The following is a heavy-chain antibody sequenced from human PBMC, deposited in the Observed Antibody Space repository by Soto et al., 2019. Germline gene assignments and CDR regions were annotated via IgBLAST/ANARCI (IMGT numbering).Heavy chain of an antibody. V-gene: IGHV3-30*18. D-gene: IGHD5-18*01. CDR3: AKDRKYSYGYQYPYYFDY. CDR2: ISYDGSNK. CDR1: GFTFSSYG. Sequence: GGSLRLSCAASGFTFSSYGMHWVRQAPGKGLEWVAVISYDGSNKYYADSVKGRFTISRDNSKNTLYLQMNSLRAEDTAVYYCAKDRKYSYGYQYPYYFDYWGQGTLVTVSS. J-gene: IGHJ4*02.